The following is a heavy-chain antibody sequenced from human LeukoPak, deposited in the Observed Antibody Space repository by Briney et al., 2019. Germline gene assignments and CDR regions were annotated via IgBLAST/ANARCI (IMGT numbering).Heavy chain of an antibody. CDR1: GGSFSGYY. CDR2: INHSGST. Sequence: PSETLSLTCAVYGGSFSGYYWSWIRQPPGKGLEWIGEINHSGSTNYNPSLKSRVTISVDTSKNQFSLKLSSVTAADTAVYYCARGRPIITMVRKNLYYFDYWGQGTLVTVSS. V-gene: IGHV4-34*01. CDR3: ARGRPIITMVRKNLYYFDY. D-gene: IGHD3-10*01. J-gene: IGHJ4*02.